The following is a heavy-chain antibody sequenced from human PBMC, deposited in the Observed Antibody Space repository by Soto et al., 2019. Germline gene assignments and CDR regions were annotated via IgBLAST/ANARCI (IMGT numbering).Heavy chain of an antibody. CDR2: INHRGST. V-gene: IGHV4-34*01. J-gene: IGHJ4*02. CDR1: GGSFSGYY. Sequence: SETLSLTCAVYGGSFSGYYWSWIRQPPGKGLEWIGEINHRGSTNYNPSLKSRVTISVDTSKNQFSLKLTPVTAADTAVYYCATTSRFDSWGQGNLVTVSS. CDR3: ATTSRFDS.